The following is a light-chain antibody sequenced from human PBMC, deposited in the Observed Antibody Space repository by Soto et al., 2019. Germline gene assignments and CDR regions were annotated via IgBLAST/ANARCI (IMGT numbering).Light chain of an antibody. Sequence: EIVLTQSPGTLSLSPGERATLSCRASQSVSSSYLAWYHQKPGQAPRLLIYGASSRATGIPDRFSGSGSGTDFTLTISRLEPEDFAVYYCQQYGSSPGTFGQATKVEIK. CDR3: QQYGSSPGT. CDR1: QSVSSSY. J-gene: IGKJ1*01. CDR2: GAS. V-gene: IGKV3-20*01.